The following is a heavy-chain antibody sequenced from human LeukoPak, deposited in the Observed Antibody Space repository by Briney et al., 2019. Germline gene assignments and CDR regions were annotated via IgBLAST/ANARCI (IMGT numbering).Heavy chain of an antibody. CDR2: IYSGGST. Sequence: GGSLRLSFAASGFSVSSKYMSWVRPAPGKWLEWVSVIYSGGSTYYAESVNGRFTISRDNSQNTLYLQINSLRAEDTAVYYCAREAPGSWYFDLWGRGTLVTVSS. V-gene: IGHV3-53*01. J-gene: IGHJ2*01. CDR1: GFSVSSKY. D-gene: IGHD7-27*01. CDR3: AREAPGSWYFDL.